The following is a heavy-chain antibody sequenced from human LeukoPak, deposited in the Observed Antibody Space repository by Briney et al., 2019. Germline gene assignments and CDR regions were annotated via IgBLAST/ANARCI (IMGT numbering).Heavy chain of an antibody. CDR3: AREYSSGWRGAFDY. J-gene: IGHJ4*02. CDR1: GGTFSSYA. V-gene: IGHV1-69*13. CDR2: IIPIFGTA. Sequence: ASVKVSCKASGGTFSSYAISWVRQAPGQGLEWMGGIIPIFGTANYAQKFQGRVTITADESTSTAYMELSSLRSEDTAVYYCAREYSSGWRGAFDYWGQGTLVTVSS. D-gene: IGHD6-19*01.